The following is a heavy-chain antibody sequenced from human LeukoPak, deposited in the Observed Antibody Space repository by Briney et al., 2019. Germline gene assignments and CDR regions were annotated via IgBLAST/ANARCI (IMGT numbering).Heavy chain of an antibody. V-gene: IGHV3-74*01. J-gene: IGHJ4*02. CDR1: GFTFSSYW. CDR3: ARVVDTHFDY. D-gene: IGHD5-18*01. Sequence: GGSLRLSCAAAGFTFSSYWMHWVRQAPGKGLVWVSRIKSDGSTTTYADSVKGRFTISRDNAKNTLYLQMNSLRAEDTAVYYCARVVDTHFDYWGQGTLVTVSS. CDR2: IKSDGSTT.